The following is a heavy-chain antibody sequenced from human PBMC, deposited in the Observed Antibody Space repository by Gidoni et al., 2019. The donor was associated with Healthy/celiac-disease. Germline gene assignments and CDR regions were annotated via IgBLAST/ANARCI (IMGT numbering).Heavy chain of an antibody. J-gene: IGHJ4*02. CDR2: ISSSSSYI. V-gene: IGHV3-21*01. CDR3: ARDGPGSNYGFGILGY. D-gene: IGHD4-4*01. CDR1: GFTFSSYS. Sequence: RLSCAASGFTFSSYSMNWVRQAPGKWLGWVSAISSSSSYIYYADSVKCRFNICRDNDKNSLYRQMNSLRAEDTAVYYCARDGPGSNYGFGILGYWGQGTLVTVSS.